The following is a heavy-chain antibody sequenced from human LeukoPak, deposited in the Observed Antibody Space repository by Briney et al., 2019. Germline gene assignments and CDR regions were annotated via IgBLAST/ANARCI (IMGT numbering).Heavy chain of an antibody. V-gene: IGHV1-2*06. Sequence: WASVKVSCTASGYSFTGYYIHWMRQAPGRGLEWMGRINPNSGVTKCAQQFQGRVTMTRDTSITTAYMELSSLRSDDTAVYYCARVRPDGDKMFYFDNWGRGTLVTVSS. D-gene: IGHD1-14*01. CDR3: ARVRPDGDKMFYFDN. J-gene: IGHJ4*02. CDR1: GYSFTGYY. CDR2: INPNSGVT.